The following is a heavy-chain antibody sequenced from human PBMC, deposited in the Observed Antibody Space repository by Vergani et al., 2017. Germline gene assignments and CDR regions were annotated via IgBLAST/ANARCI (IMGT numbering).Heavy chain of an antibody. CDR2: INPNTGGT. CDR1: SYTFTSYS. D-gene: IGHD6-13*01. Sequence: QVHLVQSGAEVKKPPPSLTLSSHPSSYTFTSYSFPWVRHPPLPPLLFLGLINPNTGGTNYAQKFQGRVTMTRDTSISTAYMELSRLRSDDTAVYYCARDLSIAAALFGQQDDAFDIWGQGTMVTVSS. V-gene: IGHV1-2*02. CDR3: ARDLSIAAALFGQQDDAFDI. J-gene: IGHJ3*02.